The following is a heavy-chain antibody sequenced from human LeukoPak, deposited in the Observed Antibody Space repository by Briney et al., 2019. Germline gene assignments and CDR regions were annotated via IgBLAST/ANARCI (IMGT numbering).Heavy chain of an antibody. CDR1: GFTFSSYS. D-gene: IGHD3-22*01. CDR2: ISSSGSTI. V-gene: IGHV3-48*04. J-gene: IGHJ4*02. Sequence: GGSLRLSCAASGFTFSSYSMNWVRQAPGKGLEWVSYISSSGSTIYYADSVKGRFTISRDNAKNSLYLQMNSLRAEDTAVYYCAREMGVYDSSGYYFDYRGQGTLVTVSS. CDR3: AREMGVYDSSGYYFDY.